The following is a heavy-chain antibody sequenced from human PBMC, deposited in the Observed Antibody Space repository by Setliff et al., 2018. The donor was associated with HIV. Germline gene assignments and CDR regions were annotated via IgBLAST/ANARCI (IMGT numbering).Heavy chain of an antibody. CDR3: ARVPPRWFGQLLYLQAFDY. Sequence: ASVKVSCKASAYTFTSYDINWVRQGTGQGLQWMGWMNPDSGNTGYAQKFQGRVTMTRNTSTSTAYMELSSLRSEDTAVYYCARVPPRWFGQLLYLQAFDYWGQGTLVTVSS. D-gene: IGHD3-10*01. J-gene: IGHJ4*02. CDR2: MNPDSGNT. CDR1: AYTFTSYD. V-gene: IGHV1-8*01.